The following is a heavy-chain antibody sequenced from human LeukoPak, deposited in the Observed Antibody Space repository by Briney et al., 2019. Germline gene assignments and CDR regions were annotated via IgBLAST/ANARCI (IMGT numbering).Heavy chain of an antibody. J-gene: IGHJ4*02. CDR3: ASSPAARRLRVFDY. Sequence: SVKVSCKASGGTFSTYAISWVRQAPGQGLEWMGGIIPIFGSANYAQKFQGRVTITTDESTSTAYMELSSLRSEDTAVYYCASSPAARRLRVFDYWGQGTLVTVSS. V-gene: IGHV1-69*05. CDR2: IIPIFGSA. CDR1: GGTFSTYA. D-gene: IGHD6-6*01.